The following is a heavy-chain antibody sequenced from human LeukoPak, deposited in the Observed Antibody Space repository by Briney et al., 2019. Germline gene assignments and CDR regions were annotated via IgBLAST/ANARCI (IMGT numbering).Heavy chain of an antibody. CDR2: INHSGST. CDR3: ARGGNLGYCSGGSCYRGSPNWFDP. D-gene: IGHD2-15*01. J-gene: IGHJ5*02. CDR1: GGSFSGYY. Sequence: SETLSLTCAVYGGSFSGYYWSWIRQPPRKGREWSGEINHSGSTNYNPSIKSRVTISVDTSKNQFSLKLSSVTAADTAVYYCARGGNLGYCSGGSCYRGSPNWFDPWGQGTLVTVSS. V-gene: IGHV4-34*01.